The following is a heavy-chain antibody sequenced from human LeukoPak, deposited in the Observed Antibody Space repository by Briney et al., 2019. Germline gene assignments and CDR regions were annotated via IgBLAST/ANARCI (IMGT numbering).Heavy chain of an antibody. V-gene: IGHV3-23*01. CDR1: GFTFSSYA. Sequence: PGGSLRLSCAASGFTFSSYAMSWVRQAPGKGLEWVSAISGSGGSTYYADSVKGRFTISRDNSKNTLYLQMNSLRAEDTAVYFCAKDGPGSFWQLYFDYWGQGTLVTVSS. CDR2: ISGSGGST. CDR3: AKDGPGSFWQLYFDY. D-gene: IGHD3-10*01. J-gene: IGHJ4*02.